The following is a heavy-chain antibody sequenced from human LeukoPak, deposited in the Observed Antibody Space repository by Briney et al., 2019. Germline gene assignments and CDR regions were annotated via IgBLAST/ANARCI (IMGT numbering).Heavy chain of an antibody. J-gene: IGHJ4*02. Sequence: VGSLRLSRAPSVFTLSTYTMNGVRPAPGKGLEGVSGIYGSGGARFYADSVKGRFTIPRDNSQNTVFLHMDSLRDEDTALYYCAKDLRKDGIWDIDYWGQGTLVTVSS. CDR1: VFTLSTYT. CDR3: AKDLRKDGIWDIDY. CDR2: IYGSGGAR. V-gene: IGHV3-23*01. D-gene: IGHD1-14*01.